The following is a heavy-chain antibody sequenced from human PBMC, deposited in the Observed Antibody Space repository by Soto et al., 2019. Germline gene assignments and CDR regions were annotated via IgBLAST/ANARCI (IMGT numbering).Heavy chain of an antibody. CDR3: SRGRDPRRGGPT. V-gene: IGHV4-34*02. Sequence: QVQLQQWGAGLLKPSETLSLTCAVDSGSFSTYYCSWTRQPPGKGLEWIGEIHPSGDTDYNPSLTNPVTTSLDTSKNHFSRKLPPVTAADTAVYFCSRGRDPRRGGPTWGQGTLVTVSS. CDR1: SGSFSTYY. J-gene: IGHJ5*02. D-gene: IGHD3-16*01. CDR2: IHPSGDT.